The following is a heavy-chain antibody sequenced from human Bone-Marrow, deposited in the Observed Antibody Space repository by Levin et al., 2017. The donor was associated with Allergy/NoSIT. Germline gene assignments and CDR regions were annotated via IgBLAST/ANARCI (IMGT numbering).Heavy chain of an antibody. D-gene: IGHD4-17*01. J-gene: IGHJ4*02. CDR3: TRGTGNDYGDYTY. CDR1: GFTFSSYW. CDR2: IRSSSSTI. V-gene: IGHV3-48*04. Sequence: PGGSLRLSCTASGFTFSSYWMHWVRQAPGKGLEWVAYIRSSSSTIYYADSVKGRFTISRDNAKNSLYLQMNSLRVEDTAVYYCTRGTGNDYGDYTYWGQGALVTVSS.